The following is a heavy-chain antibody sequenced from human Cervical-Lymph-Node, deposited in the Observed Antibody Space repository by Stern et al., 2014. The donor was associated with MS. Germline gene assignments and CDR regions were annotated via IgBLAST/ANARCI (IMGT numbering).Heavy chain of an antibody. D-gene: IGHD3-10*01. V-gene: IGHV5-51*01. CDR2: ISPGCSAL. CDR3: ARQEYYGSGSWTPFDY. Sequence: EVQLVQSGAEVKKPGESLKISCKGSGYSFTSYWIGWVRQMPGKGLEWVWSISPGCSALRYSPSFQGQVTSSADKYISTAYLQWSSLKASDAAMYFCARQEYYGSGSWTPFDYWGQGTLVTVSS. CDR1: GYSFTSYW. J-gene: IGHJ4*02.